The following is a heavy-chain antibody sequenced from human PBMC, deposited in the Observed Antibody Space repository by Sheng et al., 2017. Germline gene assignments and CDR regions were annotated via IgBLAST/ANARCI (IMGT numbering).Heavy chain of an antibody. CDR1: GGNFSNTA. CDR2: IIAIFTTP. Sequence: QVQLVQSGAEVKKPGSSAKVSCRASGGNFSNTAIGWVRQAPGHGLEWMGGIIAIFTTPNYAQKFQGRFTITADESTSTAYMELSSLRSDDTAIYYCARARGVTDAFDIWGQGTMVTVSS. V-gene: IGHV1-69*01. CDR3: ARARGVTDAFDI. D-gene: IGHD2-21*02. J-gene: IGHJ3*02.